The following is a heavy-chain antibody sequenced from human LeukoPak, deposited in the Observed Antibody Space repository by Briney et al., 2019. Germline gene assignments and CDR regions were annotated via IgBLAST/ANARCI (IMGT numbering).Heavy chain of an antibody. Sequence: GGSLRLSCAASGFTFSSYAMSWARQAPGKGLEWVSAISGSGGSTYYADSVKGRFTISRDNSKNTLYLQMNSLRAEDTAVYYCAKGHRGWELLFDGCYMDVWGKGTTVTVSS. CDR2: ISGSGGST. CDR1: GFTFSSYA. J-gene: IGHJ6*03. D-gene: IGHD1-26*01. V-gene: IGHV3-23*01. CDR3: AKGHRGWELLFDGCYMDV.